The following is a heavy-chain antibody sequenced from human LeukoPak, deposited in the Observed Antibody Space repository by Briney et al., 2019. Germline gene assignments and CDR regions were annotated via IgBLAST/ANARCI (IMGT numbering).Heavy chain of an antibody. CDR2: ISWNSGSI. CDR1: GFTFSRYW. CDR3: AAPYYYDSSLGRGLG. Sequence: GGSLRLSCAASGFTFSRYWMSWVRQAPGKGLEWVSGISWNSGSIGYADSVKGQFTISRDNAKNSLYLQMNSLRAEDTAVYYCAAPYYYDSSLGRGLGWGQGTMVTVSS. J-gene: IGHJ3*01. D-gene: IGHD3-22*01. V-gene: IGHV3-20*04.